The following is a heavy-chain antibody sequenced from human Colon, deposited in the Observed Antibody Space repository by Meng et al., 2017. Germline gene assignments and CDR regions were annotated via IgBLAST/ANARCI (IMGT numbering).Heavy chain of an antibody. CDR3: ARVDFPGDFRDSSGLGL. CDR2: INHGGGT. D-gene: IGHD3-22*01. J-gene: IGHJ4*02. V-gene: IGHV4-34*01. Sequence: VQPKDWGPRLLRLSETLSLTCTAYGGSFTDFYGSWVRQSPERGLEWIGEINHGGGTNYNPSLSSRVTMSLDTSKNQFFLKMNSVTAADTAVYYCARVDFPGDFRDSSGLGLWGQGTLVTVSS. CDR1: GGSFTDFY.